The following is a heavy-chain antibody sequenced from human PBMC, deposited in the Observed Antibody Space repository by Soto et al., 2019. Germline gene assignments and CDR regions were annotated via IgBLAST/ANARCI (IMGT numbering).Heavy chain of an antibody. CDR3: ASFHDTSPGWFDP. CDR2: INPNSGGT. J-gene: IGHJ5*02. V-gene: IGHV1-2*02. CDR1: GYTFTGYY. Sequence: GASVKVSCKASGYTFTGYYMHWVRQAPGQGLEWMGWINPNSGGTNYAQKFQGRVTMTRDTSINTAYMELSRLRSDDTAVYFCASFHDTSPGWFDPWGQGTLVTAPQ.